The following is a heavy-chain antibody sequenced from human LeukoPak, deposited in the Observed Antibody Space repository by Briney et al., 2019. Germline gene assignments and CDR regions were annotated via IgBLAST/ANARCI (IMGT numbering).Heavy chain of an antibody. CDR1: GFIFSSYA. CDR3: ARDGGAKYGSYYYYMDV. Sequence: GGSLRLSCAASGFIFSSYAMHWVRQAPGKGLEWVAVISYDGSNKYYADSVKGRFTISRDNSKNTLYLQMNSLRAEDTAVYYCARDGGAKYGSYYYYMDVWGKGTTVTVSS. J-gene: IGHJ6*03. D-gene: IGHD4/OR15-4a*01. CDR2: ISYDGSNK. V-gene: IGHV3-30*04.